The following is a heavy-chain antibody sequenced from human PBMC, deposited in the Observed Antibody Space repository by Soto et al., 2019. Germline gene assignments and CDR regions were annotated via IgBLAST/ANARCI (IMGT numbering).Heavy chain of an antibody. Sequence: ASVKVSCKASGGTFSSYAISWVRQAPGQGLEWMGGIIPIFGTANYAQKFQGRVTITADESTSTAYMELSSLRSEDTAVYYCARRGFWKSTGGYNWFDPWGQGTLVTVSS. CDR3: ARRGFWKSTGGYNWFDP. D-gene: IGHD3-3*01. CDR1: GGTFSSYA. J-gene: IGHJ5*02. V-gene: IGHV1-69*13. CDR2: IIPIFGTA.